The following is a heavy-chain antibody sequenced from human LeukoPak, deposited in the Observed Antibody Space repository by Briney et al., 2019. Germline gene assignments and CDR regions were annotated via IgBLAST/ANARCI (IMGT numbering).Heavy chain of an antibody. CDR1: GGSISSSNW. V-gene: IGHV4-4*02. CDR2: IYHSGST. CDR3: ARDYYYGSGSRPLNWFDP. D-gene: IGHD3-10*01. Sequence: SETLSLTCAVSGGSISSSNWWSWVRQPPGKGLEWIGKIYHSGSTNYNPSLKSRVTISVDKSKNQFSLKLSSVTAADTAVYYCARDYYYGSGSRPLNWFDPWGQGTLVTVSS. J-gene: IGHJ5*02.